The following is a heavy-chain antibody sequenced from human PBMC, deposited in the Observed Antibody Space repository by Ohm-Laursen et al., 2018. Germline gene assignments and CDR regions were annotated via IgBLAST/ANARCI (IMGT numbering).Heavy chain of an antibody. CDR3: AKGLRNSGSYLWAFDY. CDR2: ISWNSGSI. D-gene: IGHD1-26*01. J-gene: IGHJ4*02. Sequence: RSLRLSCSASGFTFDDYAMHWVRQAPGKGLEWVSGISWNSGSIGYADSVKGRFTISRDNAKNSLYLQMNSLRAEDTALYYCAKGLRNSGSYLWAFDYWGQGTLVTVSS. CDR1: GFTFDDYA. V-gene: IGHV3-9*01.